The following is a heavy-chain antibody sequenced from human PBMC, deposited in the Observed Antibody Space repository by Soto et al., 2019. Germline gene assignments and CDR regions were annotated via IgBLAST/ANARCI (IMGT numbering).Heavy chain of an antibody. CDR2: IDTSGST. D-gene: IGHD3-3*01. J-gene: IGHJ4*02. CDR1: GGSMSNYY. Sequence: PSETLSLTCTVSGGSMSNYYCNWIRQPAGKGLEWIGRIDTSGSTNYNPSLKSRVTMSVDTSKQEFSLKLSSVTAADTALYYCARGGQDFWSGPFDYWGRGALVTVSS. V-gene: IGHV4-4*07. CDR3: ARGGQDFWSGPFDY.